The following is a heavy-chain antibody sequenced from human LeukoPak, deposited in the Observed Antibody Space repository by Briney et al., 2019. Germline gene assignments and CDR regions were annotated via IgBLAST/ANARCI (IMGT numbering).Heavy chain of an antibody. D-gene: IGHD6-19*01. V-gene: IGHV3-21*01. CDR3: ARDWTGIAVPYYFDY. CDR1: GFTFSSYS. CDR2: ISSSSSYI. Sequence: GGSLRLSCAASGFTFSSYSMNWVRQAPGKGLEWVSSISSSSSYIYYADSVKDRFTISRDNAKNSLYLQMNSLRAEDTAVYYCARDWTGIAVPYYFDYWGQGTLVTVSS. J-gene: IGHJ4*02.